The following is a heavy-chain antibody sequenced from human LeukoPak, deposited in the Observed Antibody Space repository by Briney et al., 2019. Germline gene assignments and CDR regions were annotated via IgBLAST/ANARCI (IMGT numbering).Heavy chain of an antibody. J-gene: IGHJ3*02. CDR1: GGSFSGYY. V-gene: IGHV4-34*01. CDR2: INHSGST. Sequence: SETLSLTCAVYGGSFSGYYWSWIRQPPGKRLEWIGEINHSGSTNYNPSLKSRVTISVDTSKNQFSLKLSSVTAADTAVYYCARHEEYYYDSSGSPGAFDIWGQGTMVTVSS. D-gene: IGHD3-22*01. CDR3: ARHEEYYYDSSGSPGAFDI.